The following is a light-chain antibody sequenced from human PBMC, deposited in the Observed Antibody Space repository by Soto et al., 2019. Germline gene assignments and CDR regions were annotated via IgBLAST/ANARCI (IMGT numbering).Light chain of an antibody. Sequence: QSALTQPPSASGSPGQSVTISCTGTSSDVGGYNYVSWYQQYPGEVPKLMVYEVSKPPSGVPDRLSGSKSGNKASLTVSGLQAEDEADYYCTSYAGGNNVFGTGTKLTVL. V-gene: IGLV2-8*01. CDR3: TSYAGGNNV. CDR2: EVS. J-gene: IGLJ1*01. CDR1: SSDVGGYNY.